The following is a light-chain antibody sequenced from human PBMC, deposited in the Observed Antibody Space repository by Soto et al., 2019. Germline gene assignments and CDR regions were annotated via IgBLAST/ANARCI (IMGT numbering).Light chain of an antibody. CDR1: QSVSRY. J-gene: IGKJ5*01. CDR3: QQRSNWPSIT. V-gene: IGKV3-11*01. CDR2: HAS. Sequence: EIVLSQSPATLSLSPGERATLSCRASQSVSRYLAWYQQKPGQAPRLLIYHASNRATGIPARFSGSGSGTDFTLTISSLEPEDFAVYYCQQRSNWPSITFGQGTR.